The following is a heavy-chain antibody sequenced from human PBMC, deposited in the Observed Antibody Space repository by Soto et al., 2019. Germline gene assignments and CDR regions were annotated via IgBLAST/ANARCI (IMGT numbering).Heavy chain of an antibody. D-gene: IGHD6-13*01. V-gene: IGHV4-31*03. CDR3: ARLGVAAAGRTYYFDY. J-gene: IGHJ4*02. Sequence: QVQLQESGPGLVKPSQTLSLTCTVSGGSISSGGYYWSWIRQHPGKGLEWIGYIYYSGSTYYNSSLNSRVTISVDTSKNQFSLKLSSVTAADTAVYYCARLGVAAAGRTYYFDYWGQGTLVTVSS. CDR2: IYYSGST. CDR1: GGSISSGGYY.